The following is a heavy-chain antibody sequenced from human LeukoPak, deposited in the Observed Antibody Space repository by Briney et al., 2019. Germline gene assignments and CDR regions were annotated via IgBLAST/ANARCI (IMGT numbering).Heavy chain of an antibody. Sequence: GGSLRLSCAASGFTFSSYGMHWVRQAPGKGLEWVAVISYDGSNKYYADSVKGRFTISRDNSKNTLYPQMNSLRAEDTAVYYCAKVLHYYDSSGPLDYWGQGTLVTVSS. CDR1: GFTFSSYG. D-gene: IGHD3-22*01. V-gene: IGHV3-30*18. J-gene: IGHJ4*02. CDR2: ISYDGSNK. CDR3: AKVLHYYDSSGPLDY.